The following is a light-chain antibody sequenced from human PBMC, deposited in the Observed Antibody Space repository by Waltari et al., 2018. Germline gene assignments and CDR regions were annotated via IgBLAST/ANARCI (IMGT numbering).Light chain of an antibody. V-gene: IGLV2-14*03. CDR3: SAYTSRGTLK. Sequence: QPALTQPASVSGSPGQSITISCTGTSDDIGPYRYVTWYHQRPGKVPKLIIYDLTERPSGVSNRFSGSKSGSTASLTVSGLQAEDEGLFYCSAYTSRGTLKFGGGTRVTVL. CDR1: SDDIGPYRY. CDR2: DLT. J-gene: IGLJ2*01.